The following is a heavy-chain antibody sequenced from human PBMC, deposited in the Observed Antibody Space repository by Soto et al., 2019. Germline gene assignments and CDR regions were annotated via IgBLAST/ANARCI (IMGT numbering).Heavy chain of an antibody. Sequence: VQLVQSGAEVKKPGASVKVSCKASGYTFTRDGISWVRQAPGQGLEWMGWISAYHGNTHYAQKLQGRVTMTTDTSARNAYMELRSLSCVETAAYYCAAVAPYYGYVWGSYRTKGSFDYGGQGTLVTVSS. CDR1: GYTFTRDG. CDR3: AAVAPYYGYVWGSYRTKGSFDY. CDR2: ISAYHGNT. J-gene: IGHJ4*02. V-gene: IGHV1-18*01. D-gene: IGHD3-16*01.